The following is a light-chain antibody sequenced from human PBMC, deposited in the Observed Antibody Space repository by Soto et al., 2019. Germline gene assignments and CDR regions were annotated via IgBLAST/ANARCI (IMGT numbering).Light chain of an antibody. Sequence: DIQLTQSPSFLSASVGDRVTITCRASQGISSYLAWYQQKPGKAPKLLMYAASTLLNGVPSRFSGSGSGTDFTLTISSLQPEDFATYYCQQLHTYPFTFGPGTKVDIK. CDR3: QQLHTYPFT. J-gene: IGKJ3*01. V-gene: IGKV1-9*01. CDR2: AAS. CDR1: QGISSY.